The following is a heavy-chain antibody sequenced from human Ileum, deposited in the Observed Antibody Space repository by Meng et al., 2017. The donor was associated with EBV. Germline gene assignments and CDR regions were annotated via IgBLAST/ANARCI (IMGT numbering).Heavy chain of an antibody. J-gene: IGHJ4*02. CDR1: GGSITERNS. D-gene: IGHD5-18*01. CDR3: ARWAFIYSYGFDN. CDR2: IYHNGGT. Sequence: QLPGSGPGRVTPPGTLSLTCAVSGGSITERNSWSWVRQPPGQGLEWIGEIYHNGGTNYNPSLKSRVTISVDKSKNEISLKLRSVTAADTAVYYCARWAFIYSYGFDNWGQGTLVTVSS. V-gene: IGHV4-4*03.